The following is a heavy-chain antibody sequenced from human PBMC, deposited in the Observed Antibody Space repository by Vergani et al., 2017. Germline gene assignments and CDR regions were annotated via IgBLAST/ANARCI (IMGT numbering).Heavy chain of an antibody. CDR3: AKGVYCSSTSCYEGRGYYYGMGV. CDR1: GFIFTDYY. J-gene: IGHJ6*02. CDR2: INPNGDAT. Sequence: QVQLVQSGAELKKPGASVRVSCKASGFIFTDYYIHWMRQAPGQGLEWIGWINPNGDATHYAQNFRGRVTLTRDTSSTTAYMDLASLTSDDTAIYYCAKGVYCSSTSCYEGRGYYYGMGVWGQGTTVTFSS. V-gene: IGHV1-2*02. D-gene: IGHD2-2*01.